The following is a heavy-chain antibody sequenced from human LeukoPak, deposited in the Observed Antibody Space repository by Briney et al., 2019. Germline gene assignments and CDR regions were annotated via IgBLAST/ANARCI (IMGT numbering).Heavy chain of an antibody. V-gene: IGHV3-11*01. J-gene: IGHJ4*02. CDR2: ISNSGSVP. CDR3: ARGGYRYSD. Sequence: GGSLRRSCAASGFSFSDYHMTWIRQAPGKGLEWVSYISNSGSVPYYTDSVKGRFTISRDNAKNSLFLQMNSLRDEDTAVYYCARGGYRYSDWGQGTLVTVSS. D-gene: IGHD5-18*01. CDR1: GFSFSDYH.